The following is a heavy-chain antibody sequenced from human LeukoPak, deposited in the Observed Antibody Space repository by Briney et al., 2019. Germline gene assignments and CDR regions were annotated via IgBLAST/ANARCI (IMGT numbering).Heavy chain of an antibody. D-gene: IGHD1-1*01. J-gene: IGHJ4*02. Sequence: GGSLRLSCAASGFTFSSYAMHWVRQAPGKGLEYVSAISSNGGSTYYANPVKGRFTISRDNSKNTLYLQMGSLRAEDMAVYYCARWVEGTTYFDYWGQGTLVTVSS. V-gene: IGHV3-64*01. CDR1: GFTFSSYA. CDR2: ISSNGGST. CDR3: ARWVEGTTYFDY.